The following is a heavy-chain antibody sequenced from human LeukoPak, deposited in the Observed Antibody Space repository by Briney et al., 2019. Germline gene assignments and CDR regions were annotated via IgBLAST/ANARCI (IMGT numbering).Heavy chain of an antibody. J-gene: IGHJ5*02. CDR1: GFTFSSYG. CDR3: AGYSGTNRFDP. D-gene: IGHD1-26*01. CDR2: IWYDGSNK. Sequence: GGSVRLSCAASGFTFSSYGMHWVRQAPGKGLEWVAVIWYDGSNKYYADSVKGRFTISRDNSKKTLYLQMNSLRAEDTAVYYCAGYSGTNRFDPWGQGTLVTVS. V-gene: IGHV3-33*01.